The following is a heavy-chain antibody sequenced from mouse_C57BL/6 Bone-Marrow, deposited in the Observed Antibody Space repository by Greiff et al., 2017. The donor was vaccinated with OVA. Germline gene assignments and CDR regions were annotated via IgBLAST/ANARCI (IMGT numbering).Heavy chain of an antibody. J-gene: IGHJ4*01. CDR1: GYTFTSYW. CDR2: IYPGSGST. Sequence: QVQVQQPGAELVKPGASVKMSCKASGYTFTSYWITWVKQRPGQGLEWIGDIYPGSGSTNYNEKLKSKATLAVDTSSSTAYMQLSSLTSEDSSVYYCAREGDAMDYWGQGTSVTVSS. CDR3: AREGDAMDY. V-gene: IGHV1-55*01.